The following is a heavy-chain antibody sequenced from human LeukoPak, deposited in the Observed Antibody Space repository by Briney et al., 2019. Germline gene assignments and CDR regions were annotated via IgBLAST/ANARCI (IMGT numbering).Heavy chain of an antibody. Sequence: ASVKVSCKASGGTFSSYAISWVRQAPGQGLDWMGGIIPIFGTANYAQKFQGRVTITADESTSTAYMELSSLRSEDTAVYYCARASSLDTIFGVVVNNNWFDPWGQGTLVTVSS. CDR3: ARASSLDTIFGVVVNNNWFDP. CDR1: GGTFSSYA. D-gene: IGHD3-3*01. CDR2: IIPIFGTA. J-gene: IGHJ5*02. V-gene: IGHV1-69*13.